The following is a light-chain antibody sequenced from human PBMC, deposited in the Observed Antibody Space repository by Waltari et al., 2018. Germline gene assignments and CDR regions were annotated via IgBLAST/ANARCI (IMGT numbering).Light chain of an antibody. CDR3: AAWDDSLSGRV. CDR2: NNN. V-gene: IGLV1-47*01. CDR1: SSNIGKGF. Sequence: QPVLTQPPSASGTPGQTVPISCSGSSSNIGKGFVTGYQQFPGTAPKIPIFNNNNRPPGVPDRFSGSKSGTSASLAISGLRSEDEADYYCAAWDDSLSGRVFGGGTKLTV. J-gene: IGLJ3*02.